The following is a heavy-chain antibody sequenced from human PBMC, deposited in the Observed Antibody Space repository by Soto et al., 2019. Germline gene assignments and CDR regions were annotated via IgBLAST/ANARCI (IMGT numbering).Heavy chain of an antibody. Sequence: EVQLVESGGGLVQPGGSLRLSCAASGFTFSSYSMNWVRQAPGKGLEWVSYISSSSSTIYYADSVKGRFTISRDNAKNSLYLQMHSLRAEDTAVYYCARDHSVSSTLFLSDYWGQGTLVTVSS. CDR3: ARDHSVSSTLFLSDY. V-gene: IGHV3-48*01. J-gene: IGHJ4*02. D-gene: IGHD2-21*01. CDR2: ISSSSSTI. CDR1: GFTFSSYS.